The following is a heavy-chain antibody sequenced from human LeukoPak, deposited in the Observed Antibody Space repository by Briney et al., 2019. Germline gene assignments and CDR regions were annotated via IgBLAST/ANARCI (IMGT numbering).Heavy chain of an antibody. CDR2: IYNGGST. CDR3: WGDFWSGYHFDS. CDR1: GFTFSTNY. D-gene: IGHD3-3*01. V-gene: IGHV3-66*01. J-gene: IGHJ4*02. Sequence: PGGSVRLSCAASGFTFSTNYMSWVRQAPGKGLEWVSGIYNGGSTHYADSVKGRFTISRDSFKKTLYLQMNNLRAEDNGVYYCWGDFWSGYHFDSWGQGTLVTVSS.